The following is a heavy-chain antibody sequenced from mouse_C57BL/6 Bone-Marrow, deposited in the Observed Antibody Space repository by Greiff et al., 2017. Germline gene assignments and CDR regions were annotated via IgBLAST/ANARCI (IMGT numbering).Heavy chain of an antibody. V-gene: IGHV14-4*01. CDR1: GFNIKDDY. CDR2: IDPENGDT. Sequence: VQVVESGAELVRPGASVKLSCTASGFNIKDDYMHWVKQRPEQGLEWIGWIDPENGDTEYASKFQGKAPITADTSSNTAYLQLSSLTSEDTAVYYCTLITTGGFAYWGQGTLVTVSA. D-gene: IGHD1-1*01. J-gene: IGHJ3*01. CDR3: TLITTGGFAY.